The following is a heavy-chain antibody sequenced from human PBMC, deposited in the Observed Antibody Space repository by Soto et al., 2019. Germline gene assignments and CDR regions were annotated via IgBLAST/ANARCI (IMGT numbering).Heavy chain of an antibody. J-gene: IGHJ4*02. D-gene: IGHD5-18*01. CDR1: SGSISSSNW. Sequence: QVQLQESGPGLVKPSGTLSLTCAVSSGSISSSNWWSWVRQPPGKGLEWIGEIYHSGSTNYNPSLKSRGTISVDKSKNQFSLKLRSVTAADTAVYYCARRFGIQLWSHYFDYWGQGTLVTVSS. V-gene: IGHV4-4*02. CDR3: ARRFGIQLWSHYFDY. CDR2: IYHSGST.